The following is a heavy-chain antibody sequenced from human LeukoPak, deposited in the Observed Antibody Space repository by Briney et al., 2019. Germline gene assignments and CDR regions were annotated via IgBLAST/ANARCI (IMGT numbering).Heavy chain of an antibody. Sequence: GGSLRLSCAASGFTFSSYGMHWVRQAPGKGLGWVAFIRYDRSNKYYADSVKGRFTISRDNSKNTLYLQLNSLRAEDTAVYYCAKDSDIVVVPAAPPDAFDIWGQGTMVTVSS. D-gene: IGHD2-2*01. CDR2: IRYDRSNK. V-gene: IGHV3-30*02. CDR3: AKDSDIVVVPAAPPDAFDI. CDR1: GFTFSSYG. J-gene: IGHJ3*02.